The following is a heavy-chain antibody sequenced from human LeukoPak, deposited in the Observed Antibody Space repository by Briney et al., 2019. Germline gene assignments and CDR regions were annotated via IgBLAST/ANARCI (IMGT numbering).Heavy chain of an antibody. CDR1: GFTFSSYS. D-gene: IGHD2-2*01. CDR2: INRDGSEK. J-gene: IGHJ4*02. CDR3: ARDQRYCSSSSCPWEPFDY. Sequence: GGSLRLSCAASGFTFSSYSMIWVRQAPGKGLEWVANINRDGSEKYYVDSVKGRFTISRDNAKNSLYLQMNSLRAEDTAVYYCARDQRYCSSSSCPWEPFDYWGQGTLVTVSS. V-gene: IGHV3-7*05.